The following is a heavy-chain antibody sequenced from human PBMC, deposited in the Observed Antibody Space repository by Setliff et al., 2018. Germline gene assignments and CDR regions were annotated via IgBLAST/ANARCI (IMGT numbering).Heavy chain of an antibody. J-gene: IGHJ6*02. V-gene: IGHV4-59*01. Sequence: PSETLSLTCTVSGGSISSYYWSWIRQPPGKGLEWIGYIYYSGSTNCNPSLKSRVTISVDTSKNQFSLKLSSVTAADTAVYYCARDEGSSYFYGMDVWGQGTTVTVSS. CDR2: IYYSGST. CDR3: ARDEGSSYFYGMDV. CDR1: GGSISSYY. D-gene: IGHD6-13*01.